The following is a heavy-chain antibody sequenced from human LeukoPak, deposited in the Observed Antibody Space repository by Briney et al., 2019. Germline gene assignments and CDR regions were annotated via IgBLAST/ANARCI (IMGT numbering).Heavy chain of an antibody. CDR1: GGFFSGYY. CDR3: ARARAPSITMVRGVIIDDAFDI. V-gene: IGHV4-34*01. CDR2: INHSGST. Sequence: SETLSLTCAVYGGFFSGYYWSWIRQPPGKGLEWIGEINHSGSTNYNPSLKSRVTISVDTSKNQFSLKLSSVTAADTAVYYCARARAPSITMVRGVIIDDAFDIWGQGTMVTVSS. D-gene: IGHD3-10*01. J-gene: IGHJ3*02.